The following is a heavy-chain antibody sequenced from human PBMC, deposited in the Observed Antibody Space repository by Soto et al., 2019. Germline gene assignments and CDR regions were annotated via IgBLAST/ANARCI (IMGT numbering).Heavy chain of an antibody. J-gene: IGHJ4*02. CDR3: AKGATYSRVAYDFDS. D-gene: IGHD2-15*01. CDR1: GFTFEDYA. Sequence: EVQLVESGGGLVRPGRSLRLSCAVSGFTFEDYAMHWVRQAPGKGLEWVSGISWNSGSIAYADSVKGRFTISRDSAKNSLFLQMNGLSAADTAFYYCAKGATYSRVAYDFDSWGQGTLVTVSS. V-gene: IGHV3-9*01. CDR2: ISWNSGSI.